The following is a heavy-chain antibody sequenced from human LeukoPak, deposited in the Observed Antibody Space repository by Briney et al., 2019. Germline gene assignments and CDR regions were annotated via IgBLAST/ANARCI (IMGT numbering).Heavy chain of an antibody. CDR3: ARDLPGYSSGYYYYMDV. V-gene: IGHV3-21*01. J-gene: IGHJ6*03. D-gene: IGHD6-19*01. Sequence: SVKGRFTISRDNAKNSLYLQMNSLRAEDTAVYYCARDLPGYSSGYYYYMDVWGKGTTVTVSS.